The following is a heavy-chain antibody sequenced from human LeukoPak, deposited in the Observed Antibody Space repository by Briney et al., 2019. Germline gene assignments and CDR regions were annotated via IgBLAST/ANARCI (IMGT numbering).Heavy chain of an antibody. CDR2: INSDGSRT. Sequence: GGSLRLSCAASGFTFSSYWMHWVRQAQGKGLVWVSRINSDGSRTSYADSVKGRFTISRDNAKNTLYLQMNSLRAEYTAVYYCARVGSYGSPSDYWGQGTLVTVSS. CDR1: GFTFSSYW. J-gene: IGHJ4*02. CDR3: ARVGSYGSPSDY. D-gene: IGHD3-16*01. V-gene: IGHV3-74*01.